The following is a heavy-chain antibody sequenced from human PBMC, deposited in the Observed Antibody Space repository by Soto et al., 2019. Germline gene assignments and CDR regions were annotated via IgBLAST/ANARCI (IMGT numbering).Heavy chain of an antibody. CDR3: ARGGWLQDIDY. CDR1: GGSISSYY. V-gene: IGHV4-59*01. Sequence: QVQLQESGPGLVKPSETLSLTCTVSGGSISSYYWSWIRQPPGKGLEWIGYIYYSGSTNYNPSLKSRVTLSVDTSKTQFSLKRSAVTAADTAVYYWARGGWLQDIDYWGQGTLVTVSS. D-gene: IGHD5-12*01. CDR2: IYYSGST. J-gene: IGHJ4*02.